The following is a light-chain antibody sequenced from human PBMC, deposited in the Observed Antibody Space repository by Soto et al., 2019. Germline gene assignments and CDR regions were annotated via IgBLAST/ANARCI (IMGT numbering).Light chain of an antibody. CDR2: AAS. J-gene: IGKJ2*01. CDR1: QGIGNY. Sequence: DIQMTQSPSSLSASVGDRVTITCRASQGIGNYLAWYQQKPGKVPKLLIYAASTLQSGVPSRFSGSGSGTDFTLTISSLQPEDFATYYCQRYNSAPPYNFGQGTKLEIK. CDR3: QRYNSAPPYN. V-gene: IGKV1-27*01.